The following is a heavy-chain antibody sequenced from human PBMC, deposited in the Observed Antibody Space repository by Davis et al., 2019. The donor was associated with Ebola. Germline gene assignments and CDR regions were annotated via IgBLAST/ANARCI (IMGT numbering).Heavy chain of an antibody. Sequence: ASVKVSCKASGYTFTSYYMHWVRQAPGQGLEWMGIINPSGGSTSYAQKFQGRVTMTRDTSTSTVYMEPSSLRSEDTAVYYCAREEIVVVAATNYYYGMDVWGKGTTVTVSS. J-gene: IGHJ6*04. CDR3: AREEIVVVAATNYYYGMDV. CDR1: GYTFTSYY. V-gene: IGHV1-46*01. D-gene: IGHD2-15*01. CDR2: INPSGGST.